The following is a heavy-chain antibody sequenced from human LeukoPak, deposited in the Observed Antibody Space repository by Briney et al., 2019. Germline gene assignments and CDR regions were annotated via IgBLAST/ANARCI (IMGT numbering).Heavy chain of an antibody. CDR1: GDSISGADYY. D-gene: IGHD4-17*01. V-gene: IGHV4-30-4*01. Sequence: SETLSLTCTVSGDSISGADYYWSWIRQPPGKGLEWIAYVYYSGSTYYNPSLKSRLTISVDTSKNQFSLKLNSVTAADTAVYYCARGGGGSSAVTTYWFDPWGQGALVTVSS. J-gene: IGHJ5*02. CDR2: VYYSGST. CDR3: ARGGGGSSAVTTYWFDP.